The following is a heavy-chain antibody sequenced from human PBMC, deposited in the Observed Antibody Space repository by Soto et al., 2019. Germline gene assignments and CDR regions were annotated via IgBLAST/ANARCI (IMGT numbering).Heavy chain of an antibody. D-gene: IGHD1-1*01. J-gene: IGHJ4*02. V-gene: IGHV1-2*02. CDR3: AREPATAKPEGVDF. CDR1: GYTFSDYY. Sequence: ASVKVSCKASGYTFSDYYIHWVRQAPGQGLEWMGWINPNSGGTKYAPKFQGGVTMTRDTSITTAYMELSRLRSGDTAAYYCAREPATAKPEGVDFWGQGTLVTVSS. CDR2: INPNSGGT.